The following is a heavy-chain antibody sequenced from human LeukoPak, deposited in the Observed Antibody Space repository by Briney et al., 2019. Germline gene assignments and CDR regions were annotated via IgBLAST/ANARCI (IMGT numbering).Heavy chain of an antibody. CDR1: GFTVSSNY. CDR3: AREKLVAARFPRGNWFDP. J-gene: IGHJ5*02. V-gene: IGHV3-66*01. Sequence: PGGSLRLSCAASGFTVSSNYMSWVRQAPGKGLEWVSVIYSGGSTYYADSVKGRFTISRDNSKNTLYLQMNSLRAEDTAVYYCAREKLVAARFPRGNWFDPWGQGTLVTVSS. D-gene: IGHD6-6*01. CDR2: IYSGGST.